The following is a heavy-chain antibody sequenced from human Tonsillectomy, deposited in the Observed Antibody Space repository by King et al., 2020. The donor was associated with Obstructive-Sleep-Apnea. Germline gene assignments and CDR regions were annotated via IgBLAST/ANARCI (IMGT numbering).Heavy chain of an antibody. V-gene: IGHV4-31*03. D-gene: IGHD3-22*01. J-gene: IGHJ4*02. CDR1: GGSISSGGYY. CDR2: IYYGGST. Sequence: QLQESGPGLVKTSQTLSLTCTVSGGSISSGGYYWSWIRQHPGKCLGWMGYIYYGGSTSYNPSIKSRVTISVDTSKNQFSLKLSSVTAADTAVYYCARSGDSSGYYFDYWGQGTLVTVSS. CDR3: ARSGDSSGYYFDY.